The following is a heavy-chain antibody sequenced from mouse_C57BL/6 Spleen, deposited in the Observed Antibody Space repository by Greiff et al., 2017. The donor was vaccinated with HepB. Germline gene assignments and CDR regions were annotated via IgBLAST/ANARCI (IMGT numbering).Heavy chain of an antibody. D-gene: IGHD1-1*01. CDR1: GYAFSSSW. CDR3: ARSPLYYYGSSVYYFDY. Sequence: VQLVESGPELVKPGASVKISCKASGYAFSSSWMNWVKQRPGKGLEWIGRIYPGDGDTNYNGKFKGKATLTADKSSSTAYMQLSSLTSEDSAVYFCARSPLYYYGSSVYYFDYWGQGTTLTVSS. J-gene: IGHJ2*01. CDR2: IYPGDGDT. V-gene: IGHV1-82*01.